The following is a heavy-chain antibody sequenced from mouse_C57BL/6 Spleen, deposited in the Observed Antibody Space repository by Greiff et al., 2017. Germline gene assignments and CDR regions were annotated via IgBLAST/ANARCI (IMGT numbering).Heavy chain of an antibody. V-gene: IGHV1-62-2*01. J-gene: IGHJ4*01. D-gene: IGHD2-5*01. CDR3: ARHERVYYSNYVDYAMDY. CDR2: FYPGSGSI. Sequence: VQLQQSGAELVKPGASVKLSCKASGYTFTEYTIHWVKQRSGQGLEWIGWFYPGSGSIKYNKKFKDKATLTADKSTRTVYMELNISTSEDSAVYCCARHERVYYSNYVDYAMDYWGQGTSVTVSS. CDR1: GYTFTEYT.